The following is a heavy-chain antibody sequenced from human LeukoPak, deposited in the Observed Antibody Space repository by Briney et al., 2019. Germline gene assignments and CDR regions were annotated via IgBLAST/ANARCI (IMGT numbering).Heavy chain of an antibody. D-gene: IGHD2-15*01. CDR3: AKHVRYCSGGSCYFDY. J-gene: IGHJ4*02. Sequence: GGSLRLSCAGSGFTFNTYNMNWVRQAPGKGLEWVSAISGSGGSTYYADSVKGRFTISRDNSKNTLYLQMNSLRAEDTAVYYCAKHVRYCSGGSCYFDYWGQGTLVTVSS. CDR2: ISGSGGST. V-gene: IGHV3-23*01. CDR1: GFTFNTYN.